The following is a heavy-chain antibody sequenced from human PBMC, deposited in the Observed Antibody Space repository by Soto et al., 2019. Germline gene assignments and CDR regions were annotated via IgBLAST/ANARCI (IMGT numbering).Heavy chain of an antibody. CDR1: GFTFDDYA. CDR3: AKGDTIYVAAYVDY. Sequence: GGSLRLSCAASGFTFDDYAMHWVRQAPGKGLEWVSGISWNSGSIGYADSVKGRFTISRDNAKNSLYLQMNSLRAEDTALYYCAKGDTIYVAAYVDYWGQGTLVTVSS. J-gene: IGHJ4*02. CDR2: ISWNSGSI. V-gene: IGHV3-9*01. D-gene: IGHD2-15*01.